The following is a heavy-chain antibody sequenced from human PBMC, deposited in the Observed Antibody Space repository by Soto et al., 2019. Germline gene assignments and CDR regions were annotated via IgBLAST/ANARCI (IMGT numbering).Heavy chain of an antibody. CDR1: GYSFAGYW. V-gene: IGHV5-10-1*01. CDR3: ARQIYDSDTGPNFQYYFDS. CDR2: IDPSDSQT. D-gene: IGHD3-22*01. Sequence: GESLKISCKGSGYSFAGYWITWVRQKPGKGLEWMGRIDPSDSQTYYSPSFRGHVTISVTKSVTTVFLQWSSLRASDTAMYYCARQIYDSDTGPNFQYYFDSWGQGTPVTVPQ. J-gene: IGHJ4*02.